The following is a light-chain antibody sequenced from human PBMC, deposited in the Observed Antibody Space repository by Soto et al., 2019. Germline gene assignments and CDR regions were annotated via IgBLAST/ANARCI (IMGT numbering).Light chain of an antibody. CDR3: QQRYTWVT. CDR1: QSVGNS. CDR2: DAS. J-gene: IGKJ4*01. Sequence: EIVLTQSPATLSLYPGERATLSCRTSQSVGNSLAWFQQTPGQAPRLLIYDASTRATGIPARFSGSGSGTAFTLTISSLEPEDSAVYYCQQRYTWVTFGGGTKVEIK. V-gene: IGKV3-11*01.